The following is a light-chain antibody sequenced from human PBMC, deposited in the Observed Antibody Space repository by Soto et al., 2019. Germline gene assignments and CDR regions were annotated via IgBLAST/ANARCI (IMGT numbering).Light chain of an antibody. CDR2: GSS. V-gene: IGKV3-20*01. CDR1: QSVSNKY. CDR3: QQYRRSPPYT. J-gene: IGKJ2*01. Sequence: EVVLTQSPGTLSLSPGERATLSCRASQSVSNKYLAWYQQRPGQAPRLLIFGSSDRATGIPVRFSGSGYGTYFTLTISRLEYEDFAVYYCQQYRRSPPYTFGQGTKLEIK.